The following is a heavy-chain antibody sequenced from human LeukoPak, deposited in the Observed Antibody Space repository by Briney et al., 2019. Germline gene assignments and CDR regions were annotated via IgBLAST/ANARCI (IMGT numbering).Heavy chain of an antibody. J-gene: IGHJ4*02. V-gene: IGHV3-23*01. D-gene: IGHD3-16*01. Sequence: GGTLRLSCAASGFTFSNHGMNWVRQAPGKGLEWVSGISPGGDITYYVDSVKGRFTISRDNSKNTVYLEVSSLTAEDTAVYYCAKDDAWLRFGEWSQGTLVTVSS. CDR2: ISPGGDIT. CDR1: GFTFSNHG. CDR3: AKDDAWLRFGE.